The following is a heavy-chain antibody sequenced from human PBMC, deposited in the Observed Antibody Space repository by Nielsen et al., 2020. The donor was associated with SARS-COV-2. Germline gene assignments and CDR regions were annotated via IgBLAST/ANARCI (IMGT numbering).Heavy chain of an antibody. D-gene: IGHD3-3*01. Sequence: SETLSLTCAVYGGSFSGYYWSWIRQPAGKGLEWIGRIYTSGSTNYNPSLKSRVTISVDTSKNQFSLKLSSVTAADTAVYYCARDAGGVVTLDYWGQGTLVTVSS. J-gene: IGHJ4*02. CDR2: IYTSGST. V-gene: IGHV4-4*07. CDR1: GGSFSGYY. CDR3: ARDAGGVVTLDY.